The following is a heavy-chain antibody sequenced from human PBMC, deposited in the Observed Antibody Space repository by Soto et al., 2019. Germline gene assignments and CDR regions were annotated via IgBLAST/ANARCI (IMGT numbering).Heavy chain of an antibody. CDR3: ARDEDY. V-gene: IGHV1-3*01. J-gene: IGHJ4*02. Sequence: QVQLVQSGAEVKKPGASVKVSCKTSGYTFTKYALHWVRQAPGQRLEWMGWINAGNGNTKYSQKFQDRVSITRDKSASTVYMEVSSLRSADTAVYYCARDEDYWGQGTLVTVSS. CDR2: INAGNGNT. CDR1: GYTFTKYA.